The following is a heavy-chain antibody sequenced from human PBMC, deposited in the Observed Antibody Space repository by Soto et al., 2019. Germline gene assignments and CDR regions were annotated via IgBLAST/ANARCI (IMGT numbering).Heavy chain of an antibody. CDR3: ARQYCSSTSCYLAYYYYGMDV. CDR2: IIPIFGTA. V-gene: IGHV1-69*13. CDR1: GGTFSSYA. D-gene: IGHD2-2*01. Sequence: ASVKVSCKASGGTFSSYAISWVRQAPGQGLEWMGGIIPIFGTANYAQKFQGRVTITADESTSTAYMELSSLRSEDTAVYYCARQYCSSTSCYLAYYYYGMDVWGQGTTVTVSX. J-gene: IGHJ6*01.